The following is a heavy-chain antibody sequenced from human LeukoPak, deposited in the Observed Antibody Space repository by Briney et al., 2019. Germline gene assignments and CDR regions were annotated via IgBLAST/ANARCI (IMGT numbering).Heavy chain of an antibody. CDR2: IIPIFGTA. CDR3: ATGQDWGDFDY. Sequence: SVKVSCKASGGTFSSYAISWVRQAPGQGLEWMGGIIPIFGTANYAQKFQGRVTMTEDTSTDTAYMELSSLRSEDTAVYYCATGQDWGDFDYWGQGTLVTVSS. V-gene: IGHV1-69*06. J-gene: IGHJ4*02. D-gene: IGHD3/OR15-3a*01. CDR1: GGTFSSYA.